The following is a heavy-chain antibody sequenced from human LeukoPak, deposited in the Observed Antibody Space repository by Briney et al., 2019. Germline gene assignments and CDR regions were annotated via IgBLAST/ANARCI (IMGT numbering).Heavy chain of an antibody. V-gene: IGHV4-30-2*01. CDR1: GGSISSGGYS. Sequence: PSETLSLTCAVSGGSISSGGYSWSWIRQPPGKGLEWIGYIYHSGSTYYNPSLKSRVTISVDRSKNQFSLKLSSVTAADTAVYYCARGPYCGGDCFEGPFDYWGQGTLVTVSS. CDR2: IYHSGST. D-gene: IGHD2-21*02. CDR3: ARGPYCGGDCFEGPFDY. J-gene: IGHJ4*02.